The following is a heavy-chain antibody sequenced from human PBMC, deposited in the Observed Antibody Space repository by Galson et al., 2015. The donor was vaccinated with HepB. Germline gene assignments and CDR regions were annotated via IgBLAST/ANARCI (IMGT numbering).Heavy chain of an antibody. V-gene: IGHV1-46*01. D-gene: IGHD2-2*02. Sequence: SCKASGYTFTSYYMHWVRQAPGQGLEWMGIINPSGGSTSYAQKFQGRVTMTRDTSTSTVYMELSSLRSEDTAVYYCAREGGYCSSTSCYTRENYYYMDVWGKGTTVTVSS. CDR2: INPSGGST. CDR1: GYTFTSYY. CDR3: AREGGYCSSTSCYTRENYYYMDV. J-gene: IGHJ6*03.